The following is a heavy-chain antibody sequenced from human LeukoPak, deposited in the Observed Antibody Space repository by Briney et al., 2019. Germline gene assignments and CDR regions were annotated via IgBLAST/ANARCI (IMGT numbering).Heavy chain of an antibody. V-gene: IGHV4-59*08. CDR2: IYYRGST. CDR3: ARLDSSGYCYFDY. Sequence: PSETLSLTCTVSGGSINSHHWSWIRQPPGKGLEWIGYIYYRGSTNYNPSLKSRVTISVDTSKNQFSLKLSSVTAADTAMYHCARLDSSGYCYFDYWGQGTLVTVSS. D-gene: IGHD3-22*01. CDR1: GGSINSHH. J-gene: IGHJ4*02.